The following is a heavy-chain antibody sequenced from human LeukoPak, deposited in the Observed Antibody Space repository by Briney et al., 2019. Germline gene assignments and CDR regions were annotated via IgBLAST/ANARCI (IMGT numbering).Heavy chain of an antibody. D-gene: IGHD1-26*01. Sequence: SETLSLTCVVSGYSISSGYYWGGFGQPPGRGWEWIGSIFQSGRTYYNPSLKSRVTISVDTSKNQFSLNLSSVTAADTALYYCARMATYSGMWPYSAFDIWGQGTMVTVSS. CDR2: IFQSGRT. CDR3: ARMATYSGMWPYSAFDI. J-gene: IGHJ3*02. V-gene: IGHV4-38-2*01. CDR1: GYSISSGYY.